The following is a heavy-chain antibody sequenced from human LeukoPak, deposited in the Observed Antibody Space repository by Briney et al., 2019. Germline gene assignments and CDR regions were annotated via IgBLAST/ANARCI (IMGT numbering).Heavy chain of an antibody. D-gene: IGHD6-13*01. V-gene: IGHV3-7*03. CDR1: GFTFSNYW. CDR2: IKQDGSVK. Sequence: GGSLRLSCAASGFTFSNYWMSWVRQAPGRGLEWVANIKQDGSVKYYVDSVKGRFTISRDNAKNSLYLQMNGLRAEDTAVYYCAKVSTEAAAGTCFDYWGQGTLVTVSS. CDR3: AKVSTEAAAGTCFDY. J-gene: IGHJ4*02.